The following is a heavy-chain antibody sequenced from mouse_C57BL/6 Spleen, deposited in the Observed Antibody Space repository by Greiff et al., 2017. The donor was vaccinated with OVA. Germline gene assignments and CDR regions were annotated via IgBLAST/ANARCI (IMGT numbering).Heavy chain of an antibody. CDR2: ISSGGSYT. V-gene: IGHV5-6*01. CDR3: ARRGYDYGYAMDY. Sequence: EVQVVESGGDLVKPGGSLKLSCAASGFTFSSYGMSWVRQTPDKRLEWVATISSGGSYTYYPDSVKGRFTISRDNAKNTLYLQMSSLKSEDTAMYYCARRGYDYGYAMDYWGQGTSVTVSS. D-gene: IGHD2-4*01. CDR1: GFTFSSYG. J-gene: IGHJ4*01.